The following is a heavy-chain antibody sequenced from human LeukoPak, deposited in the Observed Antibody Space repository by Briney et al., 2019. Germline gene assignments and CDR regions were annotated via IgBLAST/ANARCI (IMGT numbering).Heavy chain of an antibody. CDR2: ISSSSSYI. CDR3: AKPYGGNSLFDY. D-gene: IGHD4-23*01. Sequence: PGGSLRLSCAASGFTFSSYSMNWVRQAPGKGLEWVSSISSSSSYIYYADSRKGRFTISRDNSKNTLHLQMNSLRAEDTAVYYCAKPYGGNSLFDYWGQGTLVTVSS. V-gene: IGHV3-21*01. J-gene: IGHJ4*02. CDR1: GFTFSSYS.